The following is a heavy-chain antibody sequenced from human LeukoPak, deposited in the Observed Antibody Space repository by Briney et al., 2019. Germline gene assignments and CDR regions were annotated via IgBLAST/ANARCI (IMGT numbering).Heavy chain of an antibody. CDR3: ARDGNWGSLRGAFDI. V-gene: IGHV1-2*02. CDR1: GYTFTDYY. CDR2: INPNSGGT. Sequence: ASVKVSCKASGYTFTDYYLHWVRQAPGQGLEWMGWINPNSGGTNYAQTFQGRVTMTRDTSISTAYMELSRLRSDDTAVYYCARDGNWGSLRGAFDIWGQGTMVTVSS. D-gene: IGHD7-27*01. J-gene: IGHJ3*02.